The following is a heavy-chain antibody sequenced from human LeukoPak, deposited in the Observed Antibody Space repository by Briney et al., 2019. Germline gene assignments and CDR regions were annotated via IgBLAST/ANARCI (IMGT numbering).Heavy chain of an antibody. CDR1: GGSISSYY. CDR2: IYYSGST. CDR3: ARNDYDILTGYYIWYFDL. V-gene: IGHV4-59*12. Sequence: SETLSLTCTVSGGSISSYYWSWIRQPPGKGLEWIGYIYYSGSTNYNPSLKSRVTISVDTSKNQFSLKLSSVTAADTAVYYCARNDYDILTGYYIWYFDLWGRGTLVTVSS. J-gene: IGHJ2*01. D-gene: IGHD3-9*01.